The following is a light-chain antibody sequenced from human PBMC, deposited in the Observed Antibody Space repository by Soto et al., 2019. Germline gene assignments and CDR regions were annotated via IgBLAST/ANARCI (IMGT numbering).Light chain of an antibody. CDR1: QSVGSY. CDR3: QQRGNWPPT. J-gene: IGKJ4*01. V-gene: IGKV3-11*01. Sequence: EIVLTQSPATLSLSPGERATLSCRASQSVGSYLAWYQQKPGQAPRLLIYDASNRATGIPARFSGSGSGTDFTRPISSLEPEDFAVYYCQQRGNWPPTFGGGTKVEI. CDR2: DAS.